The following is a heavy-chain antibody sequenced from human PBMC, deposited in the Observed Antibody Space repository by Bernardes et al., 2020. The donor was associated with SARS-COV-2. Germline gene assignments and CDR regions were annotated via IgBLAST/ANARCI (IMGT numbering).Heavy chain of an antibody. Sequence: SVKVSCKASGYTFTSYGISWVRQAPGQGLEWMGWISAYNGNTNYAQKLQGRVTMTTDTSTSTAYMELRSLRSDDTAVYYCARVERRITFGGVIANFDYWGQGTLVTVSS. D-gene: IGHD3-16*02. J-gene: IGHJ4*02. CDR3: ARVERRITFGGVIANFDY. CDR2: ISAYNGNT. V-gene: IGHV1-18*01. CDR1: GYTFTSYG.